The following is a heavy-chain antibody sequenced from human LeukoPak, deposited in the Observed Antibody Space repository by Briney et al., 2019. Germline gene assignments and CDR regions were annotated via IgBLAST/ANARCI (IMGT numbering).Heavy chain of an antibody. J-gene: IGHJ4*02. V-gene: IGHV4-30-4*01. CDR2: IYYSGST. Sequence: PSETLSLTCTVSGGSISSGDYYWSWIRQPPGKGLEWIGYIYYSGSTYYNPSLKSRVTTSVDTSKNQSSLKLSSVTAADTAVHYCARLRAPFLDYWGQGMLVTVSS. CDR1: GGSISSGDYY. CDR3: ARLRAPFLDY. D-gene: IGHD3-3*01.